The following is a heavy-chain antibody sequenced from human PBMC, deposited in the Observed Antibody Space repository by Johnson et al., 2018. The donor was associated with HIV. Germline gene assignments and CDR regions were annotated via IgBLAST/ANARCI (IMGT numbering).Heavy chain of an antibody. CDR1: GFTFDDYG. D-gene: IGHD3-3*01. J-gene: IGHJ3*01. V-gene: IGHV3-30*02. CDR2: IQYDGSNK. CDR3: AKVVAAYYNFWSGDHPDAFDV. Sequence: QVQLVESGGGVVRPGGSLRLSCAASGFTFDDYGMHWVRQAPGKGLAWVAFIQYDGSNKYYADSVKGRFTISRDNSKNTLYLQMNSLRAEDTAMYYCAKVVAAYYNFWSGDHPDAFDVWGQGTMVTVSS.